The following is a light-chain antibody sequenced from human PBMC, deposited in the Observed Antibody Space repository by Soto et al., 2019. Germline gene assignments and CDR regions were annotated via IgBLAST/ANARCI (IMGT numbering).Light chain of an antibody. J-gene: IGKJ2*01. V-gene: IGKV2-30*02. Sequence: DVVMTQSPLSLPVTLGQPASISCRSTQSLVHSDGNTHLNWFQQRPGQSPRRLICKVSNRDSGVPDIFSGSTSGTDFTLKISRVEAEDVGVYYCMQGTRWPYTVGQGTKLEIK. CDR3: MQGTRWPYT. CDR1: QSLVHSDGNTH. CDR2: KVS.